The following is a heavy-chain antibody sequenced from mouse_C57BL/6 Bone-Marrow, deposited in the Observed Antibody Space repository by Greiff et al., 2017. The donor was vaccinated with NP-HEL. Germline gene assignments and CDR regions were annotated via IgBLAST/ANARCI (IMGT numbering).Heavy chain of an antibody. D-gene: IGHD1-1*01. V-gene: IGHV1-53*01. CDR2: INPSNGGT. CDR3: ARSDYYGSNGFDY. CDR1: GYTFTSYW. Sequence: VQLQQSGTELVKPGASVKLSCKASGYTFTSYWMHWVKQRPGQGLEWIGNINPSNGGTNYNEKFKSKATLTVDKSSSTAYMQLSSLTSEDSAVYYCARSDYYGSNGFDYWGQGTTLTVSS. J-gene: IGHJ2*01.